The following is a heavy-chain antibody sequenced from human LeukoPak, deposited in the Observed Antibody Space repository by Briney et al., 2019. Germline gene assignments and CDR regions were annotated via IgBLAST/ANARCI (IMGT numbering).Heavy chain of an antibody. Sequence: PGGSLRLSCAASGFTFSNYAMSWVRQAPGKGLEWVSSINGRGGSTYYADSVKGRFTISRDNSKNTLYLQMNSLRADDTAVYYCARKVAAPDYWGQGTLVTVSS. V-gene: IGHV3-23*01. J-gene: IGHJ4*02. D-gene: IGHD6-19*01. CDR2: INGRGGST. CDR1: GFTFSNYA. CDR3: ARKVAAPDY.